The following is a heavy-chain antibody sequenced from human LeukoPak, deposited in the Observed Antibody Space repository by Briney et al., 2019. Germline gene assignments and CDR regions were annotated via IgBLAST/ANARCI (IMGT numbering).Heavy chain of an antibody. D-gene: IGHD6-13*01. CDR1: GYTFTSYY. CDR2: INPSGGST. V-gene: IGHV1-46*03. Sequence: GAPVKVSCKASGYTFTSYYMHWVRQAPGQGLEWMGIINPSGGSTSYAQKFQGRVTMTRDTSTSTVYMELSSLRSEDTAVYYCARLGIAAAGTGNSDYWGQGTLVTVSS. CDR3: ARLGIAAAGTGNSDY. J-gene: IGHJ4*02.